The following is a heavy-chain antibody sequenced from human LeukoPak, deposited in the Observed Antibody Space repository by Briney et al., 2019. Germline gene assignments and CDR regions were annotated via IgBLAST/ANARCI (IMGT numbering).Heavy chain of an antibody. Sequence: RSLRLSCAASGFTFSSYAMHWVRQAPGKGLEWVAVISYDGSNKYYADSVKGRFTISRDNSKNTLYLQMNSLRAEDTAVYYCASSRDWGQGTLVTVSS. V-gene: IGHV3-30-3*01. CDR2: ISYDGSNK. J-gene: IGHJ4*02. CDR1: GFTFSSYA. CDR3: ASSRD.